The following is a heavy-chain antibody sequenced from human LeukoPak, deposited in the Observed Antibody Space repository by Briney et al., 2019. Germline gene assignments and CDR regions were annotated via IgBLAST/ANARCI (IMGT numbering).Heavy chain of an antibody. D-gene: IGHD2-2*01. V-gene: IGHV1-2*02. CDR1: GYTFTGYY. Sequence: ASVKVSRKASGYTFTGYYMHWVRQAPGQGFEWMGWINPNSGDTNYAQKFQGRVTMTRDTSNSTAHMELSRLRSDDTAVYYCARANPLYCSSTTCLFDYWGQGTLVTVSS. CDR3: ARANPLYCSSTTCLFDY. J-gene: IGHJ4*02. CDR2: INPNSGDT.